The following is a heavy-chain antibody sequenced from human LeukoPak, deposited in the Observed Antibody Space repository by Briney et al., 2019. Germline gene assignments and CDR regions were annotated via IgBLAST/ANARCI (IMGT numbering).Heavy chain of an antibody. J-gene: IGHJ6*02. D-gene: IGHD3-9*01. V-gene: IGHV6-1*01. Sequence: SQTLSLSCVISAASVSSNSTAWNWISQSPARGLEWLGRTNYRSKWNNDYAVAEKSRTTINPDTPKNQFSLQLNSVTPEDTAVYYCARAHYDILTGYYWKYYGMDVWGQGTTVTVSS. CDR2: TNYRSKWNN. CDR3: ARAHYDILTGYYWKYYGMDV. CDR1: AASVSSNSTA.